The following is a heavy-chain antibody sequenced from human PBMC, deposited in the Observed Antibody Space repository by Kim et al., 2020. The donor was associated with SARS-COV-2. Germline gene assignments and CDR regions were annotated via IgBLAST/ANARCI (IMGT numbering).Heavy chain of an antibody. Sequence: YTSGRTNYNPSLQGRVPMSVDMSKNQFSLKLSSVTAADTAVYYCASALGHWGQGTLVTVSS. J-gene: IGHJ4*02. CDR2: YTSGRT. D-gene: IGHD3-16*02. CDR3: ASALGH. V-gene: IGHV4-4*07.